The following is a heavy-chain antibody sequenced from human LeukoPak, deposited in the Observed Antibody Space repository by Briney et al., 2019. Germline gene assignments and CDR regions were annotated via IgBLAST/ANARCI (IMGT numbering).Heavy chain of an antibody. V-gene: IGHV3-53*01. CDR2: IYSGGST. CDR1: GFTFSSYW. CDR3: ASNTYYYDSSAYYLFYYYYGVDV. D-gene: IGHD3-22*01. Sequence: SGGSLRLSCAASGFTFSSYWMSWVRQAPGKGLEWVSVIYSGGSTYYADSVKGRFTISRDNSKNTLYLQMNSLRAEDTAVYYCASNTYYYDSSAYYLFYYYYGVDVWGQGTTVTVSS. J-gene: IGHJ6*02.